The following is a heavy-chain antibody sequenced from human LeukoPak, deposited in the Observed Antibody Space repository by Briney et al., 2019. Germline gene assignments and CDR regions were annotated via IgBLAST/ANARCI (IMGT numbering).Heavy chain of an antibody. CDR3: AKDPVIGYSSSP. J-gene: IGHJ5*02. V-gene: IGHV3-23*01. CDR2: ISGSGGST. Sequence: GGSLRLSCEASGSTFRNYWMSWIRQVPGKGLEWVSAISGSGGSTYYADSVKGRFTISRDNSKNTLYLQMNSLRAEDTAVYYCAKDPVIGYSSSPWGQGTLVTVSS. D-gene: IGHD6-13*01. CDR1: GSTFRNYW.